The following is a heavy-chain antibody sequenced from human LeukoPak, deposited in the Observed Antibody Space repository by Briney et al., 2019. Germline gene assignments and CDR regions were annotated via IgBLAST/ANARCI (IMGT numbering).Heavy chain of an antibody. J-gene: IGHJ4*02. Sequence: SETLSLTCTVSGVSISSYYWSWIRQPPGKGLEWIGYIYYSGSTNYNPSLKSRVTISVDTSKNQFSLKLSSVTAADTAVYYCARGGGYNGNLDYWGQGTLVTVSS. V-gene: IGHV4-59*01. D-gene: IGHD5-24*01. CDR2: IYYSGST. CDR3: ARGGGYNGNLDY. CDR1: GVSISSYY.